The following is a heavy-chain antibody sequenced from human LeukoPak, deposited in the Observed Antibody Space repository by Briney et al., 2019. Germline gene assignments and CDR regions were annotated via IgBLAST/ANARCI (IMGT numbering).Heavy chain of an antibody. Sequence: SETLSLTCTVSGGSITNYYWSWIRQPAGKGLEWIGRIYTSGSTNYNPSLKSRVTISVDTSKNQFSLKLSSVTAADTAVYYCASGGYGGNSGYYYYYMDVWGKGTTVTISS. CDR3: ASGGYGGNSGYYYYYMDV. D-gene: IGHD4-23*01. J-gene: IGHJ6*03. CDR1: GGSITNYY. V-gene: IGHV4-4*07. CDR2: IYTSGST.